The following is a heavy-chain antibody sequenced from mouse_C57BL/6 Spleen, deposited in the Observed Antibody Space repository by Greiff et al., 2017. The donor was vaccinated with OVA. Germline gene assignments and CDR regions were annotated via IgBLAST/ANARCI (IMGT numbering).Heavy chain of an antibody. CDR2: IYPGGGYT. J-gene: IGHJ2*01. CDR3: ARWITTDYFDY. V-gene: IGHV1-63*01. D-gene: IGHD1-1*01. CDR1: GYTFTNYW. Sequence: VQRVESGAELVRPGTSVKMSCKASGYTFTNYWIGWAKQRPGHGLEWIGDIYPGGGYTNYNEKFKGKATLTADKSSSTAYMQFSSLTSEDSAIYYCARWITTDYFDYWGQGTTLTVSS.